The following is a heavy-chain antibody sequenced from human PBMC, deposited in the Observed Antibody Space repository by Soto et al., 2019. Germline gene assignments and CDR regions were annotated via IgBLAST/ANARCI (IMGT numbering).Heavy chain of an antibody. CDR2: MNPGSGDT. D-gene: IGHD5-18*01. V-gene: IGHV1-8*01. CDR1: GYTXTNND. J-gene: IGHJ5*02. Sequence: SXKVSFKASGYTXTNNDVGLVRQATGQGLEWMGWMNPGSGDTGYEQKFQGRVTMTRDISIDTAYMELNSMTSEDTAIYYCARMESFGSLNWFDPWGQGTLGTVSS. CDR3: ARMESFGSLNWFDP.